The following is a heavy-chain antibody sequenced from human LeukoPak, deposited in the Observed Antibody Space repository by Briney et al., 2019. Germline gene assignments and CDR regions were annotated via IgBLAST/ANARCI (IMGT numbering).Heavy chain of an antibody. CDR1: GFTFSSYA. V-gene: IGHV3-23*01. J-gene: IGHJ4*02. D-gene: IGHD3-22*01. CDR3: AKDLVYYYDSSGPADY. Sequence: GGSLRLSCAASGFTFSSYAMSWVRQAPGEGLEWVSAISGSGGSTYYADSVKGRFTISRGNSKNTLYLQMNSLRAEDTAVYYCAKDLVYYYDSSGPADYWGQGTLVTVSS. CDR2: ISGSGGST.